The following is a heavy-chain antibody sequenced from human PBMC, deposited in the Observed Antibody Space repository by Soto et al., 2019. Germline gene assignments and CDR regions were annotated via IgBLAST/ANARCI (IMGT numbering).Heavy chain of an antibody. J-gene: IGHJ4*02. CDR1: GGSISSSVYS. CDR3: ARADSYDYGDYGPFDY. CDR2: IYHSGNT. V-gene: IGHV4-30-2*01. Sequence: LSLTCAVSGGSISSSVYSWNWIRQPPGKGLEWIGYIYHSGNTYYNPSLKSRVTISVDRSKNQFSLKLSSVTAADTAVYYCARADSYDYGDYGPFDYWGQGTLVTVSS. D-gene: IGHD4-17*01.